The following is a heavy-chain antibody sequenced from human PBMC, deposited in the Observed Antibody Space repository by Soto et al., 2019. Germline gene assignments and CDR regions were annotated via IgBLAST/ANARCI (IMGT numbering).Heavy chain of an antibody. D-gene: IGHD2-15*01. J-gene: IGHJ6*02. V-gene: IGHV1-69*08. CDR1: GGTFSSYT. CDR3: AREYCSGGSCYVYYYYYGMDV. CDR2: IIPILGIA. Sequence: QVQLVQSGAEVKKPGSSVKVSCKASGGTFSSYTISWVRQAPGQGLEWMGRIIPILGIANYAQKFQGRVTITADKSTSTAYMELSSLRSEDTGVYYCAREYCSGGSCYVYYYYYGMDVWGQGTTVTVSS.